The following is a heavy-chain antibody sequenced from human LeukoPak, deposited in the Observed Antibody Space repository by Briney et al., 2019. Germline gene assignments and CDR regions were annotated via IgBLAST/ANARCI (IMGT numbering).Heavy chain of an antibody. Sequence: NPSETLSLTCTVSGGSISSSSYYWGWIRQPPGKGLEWIGSIYYSGSTYYNPSLKSRVTISVDTSKNQFSLKLSSVTAADTAVYYCARDQRFVLAAAGSQVVDYWGQGTLVTVSS. CDR1: GGSISSSSYY. V-gene: IGHV4-39*07. CDR2: IYYSGST. D-gene: IGHD6-13*01. J-gene: IGHJ4*02. CDR3: ARDQRFVLAAAGSQVVDY.